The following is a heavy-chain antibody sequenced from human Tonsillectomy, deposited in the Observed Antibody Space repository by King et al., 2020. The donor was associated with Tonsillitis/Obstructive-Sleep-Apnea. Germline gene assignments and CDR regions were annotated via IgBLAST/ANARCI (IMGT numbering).Heavy chain of an antibody. CDR1: GFSFREFA. D-gene: IGHD4-17*01. J-gene: IGHJ4*02. Sequence: VQLVESGGGVVQPGRSLRISCATSGFSFREFAMHWVRQAPGRGLEWVAAISYDGSNNYYADSVKGRFTISRDNARSTLYLQMNSLRAEDTAVYYCAWPPMLMTTATPDFYYWGQGTLVTVSS. CDR3: AWPPMLMTTATPDFYY. CDR2: ISYDGSNN. V-gene: IGHV3-30*01.